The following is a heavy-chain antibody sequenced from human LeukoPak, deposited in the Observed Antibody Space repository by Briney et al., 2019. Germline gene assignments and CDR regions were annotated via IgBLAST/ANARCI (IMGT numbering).Heavy chain of an antibody. CDR3: ARDSFSAAAGVSIDYIDV. CDR1: GGSISSYY. D-gene: IGHD6-13*01. V-gene: IGHV4-4*07. CDR2: IYTSGRT. Sequence: SETLALTCTVSGGSISSYYWSWSRQPAGKGLEWIGRIYTSGRTNYNPSLKSRVTMSVDTSKNQFSLKLSSVTAADTAVYYCARDSFSAAAGVSIDYIDVWGKGTTVTVSS. J-gene: IGHJ6*03.